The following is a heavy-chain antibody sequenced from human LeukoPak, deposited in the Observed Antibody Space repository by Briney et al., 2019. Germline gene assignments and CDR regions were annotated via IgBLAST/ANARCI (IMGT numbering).Heavy chain of an antibody. CDR1: GFTISGFE. J-gene: IGHJ4*02. CDR2: ISTGGRNI. D-gene: IGHD1-14*01. V-gene: IGHV3-48*03. Sequence: GGSLRLSCAPSGFTISGFEMNWVRLSPAKGLEWFSYISTGGRNIYYADSVKGRFTISRDNSKNSLYLQMNSLRAEDTAVYYCAREREPATGTDYFDYWGQGTLLTVSS. CDR3: AREREPATGTDYFDY.